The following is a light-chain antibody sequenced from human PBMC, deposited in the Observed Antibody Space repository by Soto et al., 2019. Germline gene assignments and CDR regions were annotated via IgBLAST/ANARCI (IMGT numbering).Light chain of an antibody. CDR2: GAS. V-gene: IGKV3-20*01. Sequence: EIVLTQSPGTPSLSPGERDTLACRASQSVSSSYLAWYQQKPGKAPRILIYGASSRATGIPDRFSGSGSGTDFTLTISRLEPEDFAVYYCQQYGSSPPTFGQGTKV. CDR3: QQYGSSPPT. J-gene: IGKJ1*01. CDR1: QSVSSSY.